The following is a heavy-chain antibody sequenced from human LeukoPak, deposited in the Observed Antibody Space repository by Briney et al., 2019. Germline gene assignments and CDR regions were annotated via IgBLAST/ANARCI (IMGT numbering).Heavy chain of an antibody. CDR1: GFTFDDYG. CDR3: ARLVGGGSGTI. CDR2: INWNGGST. Sequence: GGSLRLSCAASGFTFDDYGMSWVRQAPGNGLEWVSGINWNGGSTGYADSVKGRSTTSRDNAKNSLYLQMNSLRAEDTALYYCARLVGGGSGTIGGQGTLVTVSS. J-gene: IGHJ4*02. D-gene: IGHD3-10*01. V-gene: IGHV3-20*04.